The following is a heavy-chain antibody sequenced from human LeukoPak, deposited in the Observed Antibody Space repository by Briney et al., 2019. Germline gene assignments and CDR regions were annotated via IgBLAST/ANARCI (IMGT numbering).Heavy chain of an antibody. J-gene: IGHJ4*02. CDR3: ARNVNVWGSYLFDY. V-gene: IGHV4-34*01. D-gene: IGHD3-16*02. CDR2: INHSGST. CDR1: GGSFSGYY. Sequence: PSETLSLTCAVYGGSFSGYYWSWIRQPPGKGLEWIGEINHSGSTNYNPSLKSRVTISVDTSKNQFSLKLSSVTAADTAVYYCARNVNVWGSYLFDYWGQGTLVTVSS.